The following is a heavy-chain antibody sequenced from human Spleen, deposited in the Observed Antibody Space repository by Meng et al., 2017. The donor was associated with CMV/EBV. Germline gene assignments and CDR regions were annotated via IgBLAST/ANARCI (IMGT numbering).Heavy chain of an antibody. Sequence: SGFIFGTSSMNWVRQAPGKGLEWVSSTSSSNTYINYADAVKGRFTISRDNAKNSLYLQMNSLRVEDTAVYYCARDPSAAAGTSPLGYWGQGTLVTVSS. D-gene: IGHD6-13*01. CDR2: TSSSNTYI. CDR1: GFIFGTSS. J-gene: IGHJ4*02. CDR3: ARDPSAAAGTSPLGY. V-gene: IGHV3-21*01.